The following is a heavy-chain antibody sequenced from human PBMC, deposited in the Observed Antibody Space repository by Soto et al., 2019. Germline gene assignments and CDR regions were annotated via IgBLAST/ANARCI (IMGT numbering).Heavy chain of an antibody. V-gene: IGHV6-1*01. CDR2: TYYRSKWYN. Sequence: SQTLPLTCAISGDSVSSNSAAWNWIRQSPSRGLEWLGRTYYRSKWYNDYAVSVKSRITINPDTSKNQFSLQLNSVTPEDTAVYYCARDGDTEYYYYYYGMDVWGQGTTVIVSS. CDR3: ARDGDTEYYYYYYGMDV. D-gene: IGHD3-10*01. CDR1: GDSVSSNSAA. J-gene: IGHJ6*02.